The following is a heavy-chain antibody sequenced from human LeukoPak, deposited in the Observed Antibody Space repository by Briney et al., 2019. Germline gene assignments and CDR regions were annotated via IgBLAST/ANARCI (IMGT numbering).Heavy chain of an antibody. D-gene: IGHD5-12*01. J-gene: IGHJ4*02. Sequence: GGSLRLSCAASGFTVSSNYMSWVRQAPGKGLEWVAFIRYDGSNKYYADSVKGRFTISRDNSKNTLYLQMNSLRAEDTAVYYCAKVGGYSGYDYGGLDYWDQGTLVTVSS. CDR3: AKVGGYSGYDYGGLDY. CDR1: GFTVSSNY. V-gene: IGHV3-30*02. CDR2: IRYDGSNK.